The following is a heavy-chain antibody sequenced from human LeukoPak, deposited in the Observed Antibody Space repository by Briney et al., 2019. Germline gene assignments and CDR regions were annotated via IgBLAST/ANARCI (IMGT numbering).Heavy chain of an antibody. Sequence: PGGSLRLSCAASGFTVSSNYMSWVRQAPGKGLEWVSVIYSGGSTYYADSVKGRFTISRDNSKNTLYLQMNSLRAEDTAVYYCAYIAAHQINWFDPWGQGTLVTVSS. V-gene: IGHV3-53*01. D-gene: IGHD6-6*01. CDR3: AYIAAHQINWFDP. CDR2: IYSGGST. J-gene: IGHJ5*02. CDR1: GFTVSSNY.